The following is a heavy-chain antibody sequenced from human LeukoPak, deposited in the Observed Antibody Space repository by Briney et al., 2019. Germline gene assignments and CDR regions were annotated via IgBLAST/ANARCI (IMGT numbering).Heavy chain of an antibody. CDR1: GFTFTSYW. D-gene: IGHD3-22*01. CDR3: ARPVRGRYYDSSGYPDH. CDR2: IKQDGNEK. J-gene: IGHJ5*02. Sequence: QSGGSLRLSCAACGFTFTSYWMSWVRQAPGKGLEWVANIKQDGNEKYYVDSVSGRFTISRDNAKNSLYLQMNSLRAEDTAVYYCARPVRGRYYDSSGYPDHWGQGTLVTVSS. V-gene: IGHV3-7*01.